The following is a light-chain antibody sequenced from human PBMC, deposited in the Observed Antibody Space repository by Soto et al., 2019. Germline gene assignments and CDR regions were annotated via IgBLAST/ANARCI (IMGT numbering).Light chain of an antibody. CDR3: SSQAERSTLI. J-gene: IGLJ2*01. V-gene: IGLV2-14*03. Sequence: QSVLTQPASVSGSPGQSITISCTGTSSDVGTYNRVSWYQQHPGQAPRLMIYDVSNRPSGVSNRFSGSKSSNTASLTISGLQAEDEANYYCSSQAERSTLIFGGGTKLTVL. CDR2: DVS. CDR1: SSDVGTYNR.